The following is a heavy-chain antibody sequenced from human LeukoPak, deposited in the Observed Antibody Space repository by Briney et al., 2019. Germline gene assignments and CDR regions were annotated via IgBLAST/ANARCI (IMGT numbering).Heavy chain of an antibody. J-gene: IGHJ5*02. CDR1: GGSISDSTYY. CDR3: ARHALMISISTYNWFDP. CDR2: IFNIGTL. D-gene: IGHD1-1*01. Sequence: PSETLSLTCSVSGGSISDSTYYWGWIRQPPGKGWGELGGIFNIGTLYFNPSLKSRVTLSVDTSKNQFSLRLNSVTAADTAAYYCARHALMISISTYNWFDPWGRGTLVTVSS. V-gene: IGHV4-39*01.